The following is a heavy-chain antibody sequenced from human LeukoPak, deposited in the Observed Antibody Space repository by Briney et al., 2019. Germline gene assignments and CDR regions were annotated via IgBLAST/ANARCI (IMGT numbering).Heavy chain of an antibody. CDR2: ISSSSSYI. CDR1: GFTFSSYS. Sequence: GGSLRLSCAASGFTFSSYSMNWVRQAPGKGLEWVSSISSSSSYIYYADSVKGRFTISRDNAKNSLYLQMNSQRAEDTAVYYCARDREPGAMVRGGYAFDIWGQGTMVTVSS. V-gene: IGHV3-21*01. CDR3: ARDREPGAMVRGGYAFDI. J-gene: IGHJ3*02. D-gene: IGHD3-10*01.